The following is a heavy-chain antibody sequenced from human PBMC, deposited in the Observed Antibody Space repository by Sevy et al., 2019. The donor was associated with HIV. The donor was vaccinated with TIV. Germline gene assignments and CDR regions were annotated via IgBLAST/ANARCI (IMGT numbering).Heavy chain of an antibody. D-gene: IGHD2-8*01. CDR2: IWYDGSNK. Sequence: GGSLRLSCAASGFTFSSYGMHWVRQAPGKGLEWVAVIWYDGSNKYYADSVKGRFTISRDSPKNTLYLQMNSLRDEDTAIYYCARGRKTTEEWLEELDYYYGLDVWGQGTTVTVSS. J-gene: IGHJ6*02. CDR1: GFTFSSYG. CDR3: ARGRKTTEEWLEELDYYYGLDV. V-gene: IGHV3-33*01.